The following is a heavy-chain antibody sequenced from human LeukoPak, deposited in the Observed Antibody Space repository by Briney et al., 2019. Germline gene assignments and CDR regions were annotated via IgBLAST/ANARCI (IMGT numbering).Heavy chain of an antibody. CDR3: ARDVVVVPAPPYYYGMDV. Sequence: GGSLRLSCAASGFTFSDYYMSWIRQAPGKGLEWVSYISSSGSTIYYADSVKGRFTISRDNAKNSLYLQMNSLRAEDTAVYYCARDVVVVPAPPYYYGMDVWGQGTTVTFSS. J-gene: IGHJ6*02. D-gene: IGHD2-2*01. V-gene: IGHV3-11*01. CDR1: GFTFSDYY. CDR2: ISSSGSTI.